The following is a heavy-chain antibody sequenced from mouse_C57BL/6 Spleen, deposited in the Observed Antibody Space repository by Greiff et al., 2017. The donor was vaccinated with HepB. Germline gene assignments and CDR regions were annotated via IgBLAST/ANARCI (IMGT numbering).Heavy chain of an antibody. Sequence: EVQRVESGGGLVKPGGSLKLSCAASGFTFSSYSMSWVRQTPEKRLEWVATISDGGSYTYYPDNVKGRITISIDNAKNNPYLHMSPLKSEDTAMYYCARGYDEDYYAMDYWGQGTSVTVSS. D-gene: IGHD2-12*01. J-gene: IGHJ4*01. CDR1: GFTFSSYS. V-gene: IGHV5-4*01. CDR3: ARGYDEDYYAMDY. CDR2: ISDGGSYT.